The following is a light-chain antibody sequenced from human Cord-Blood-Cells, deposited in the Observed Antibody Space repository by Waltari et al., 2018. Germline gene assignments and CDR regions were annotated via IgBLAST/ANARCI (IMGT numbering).Light chain of an antibody. V-gene: IGLV2-23*01. J-gene: IGLJ3*02. CDR3: CSYAGSSTGV. CDR2: EGS. CDR1: SSDVGSHNL. Sequence: QSALTQPASVSGSPGQSITISCPGTSSDVGSHNLVSWYQQHPGQAPKIMIYEGSTRPSGVSNRFSGSKSGTTASLTISGLQAEDEADYYCCSYAGSSTGVFGGGTKLTVL.